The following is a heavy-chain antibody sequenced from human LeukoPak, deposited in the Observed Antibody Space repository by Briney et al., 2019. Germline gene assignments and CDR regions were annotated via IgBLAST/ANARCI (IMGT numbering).Heavy chain of an antibody. J-gene: IGHJ6*02. CDR2: IYPGDSDT. Sequence: GESLKISCKGSGYSFTSYWIGWVRQMPGKGLEWMGIIYPGDSDTRYSPSFQGQVTISADKSISTAYLQWSSLKASDTAMHYCARHGYCGGDCYADYYYYYYGMDVWGQGTTVTVSS. V-gene: IGHV5-51*01. CDR3: ARHGYCGGDCYADYYYYYYGMDV. D-gene: IGHD2-21*02. CDR1: GYSFTSYW.